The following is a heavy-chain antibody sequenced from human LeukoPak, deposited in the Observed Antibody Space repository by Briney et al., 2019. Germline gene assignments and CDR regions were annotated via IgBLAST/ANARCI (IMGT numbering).Heavy chain of an antibody. CDR2: IKEDGSEK. Sequence: GGFLRLSCAASGFSFSSYWMSWVRQAPGKGLEWVANIKEDGSEKYYVDSVKGRFTISRDNAKNSLYLQMNSLRAEDTAVYYCARDGMTGLYVYWGQGTLVTVSS. CDR3: ARDGMTGLYVY. D-gene: IGHD3-9*01. J-gene: IGHJ4*02. V-gene: IGHV3-7*03. CDR1: GFSFSSYW.